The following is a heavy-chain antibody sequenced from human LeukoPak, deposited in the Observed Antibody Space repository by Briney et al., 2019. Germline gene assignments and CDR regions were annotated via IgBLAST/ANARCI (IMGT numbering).Heavy chain of an antibody. CDR2: SYYSGDT. D-gene: IGHD3-22*01. Sequence: ASQTLSLTCAISGGSISSGGYSWNWIRQAPGEGLEWIGYSYYSGDTYYNPSLNSRVTISIDRSKSQFSLKLSSVTAADTAVYYCARADSYDSSGYYSLRHDAFDIWGQGTMVTVSS. V-gene: IGHV4-30-2*01. CDR3: ARADSYDSSGYYSLRHDAFDI. CDR1: GGSISSGGYS. J-gene: IGHJ3*02.